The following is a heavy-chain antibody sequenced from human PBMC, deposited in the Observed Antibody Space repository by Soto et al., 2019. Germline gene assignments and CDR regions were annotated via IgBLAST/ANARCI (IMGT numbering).Heavy chain of an antibody. CDR1: GGSISTNW. CDR3: ARHISVPRTRGFDY. CDR2: IYHSGTT. D-gene: IGHD2-21*01. Sequence: QVQLQESGPGLVKPSGTLSLTCAVSGGSISTNWWSWVRPPPGKGLEWIGEIYHSGTTNYNPPLRSRVTISIDTCKNQLSLDLTSVTAADTAVYYCARHISVPRTRGFDYWGQGTLVTVSS. V-gene: IGHV4-4*02. J-gene: IGHJ4*02.